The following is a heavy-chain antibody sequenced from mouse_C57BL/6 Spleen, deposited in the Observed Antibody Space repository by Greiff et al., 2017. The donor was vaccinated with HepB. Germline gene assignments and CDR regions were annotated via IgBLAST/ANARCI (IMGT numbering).Heavy chain of an antibody. Sequence: QVHVKQPGAELVKPGASVKLSCKASGYTFTSYWMQWVKQRPGQGLEWIGEIDPSDSYTNYNQKFKGKATLTVDTSSSTAYMQLSSLTSEDSAVYYCARSGTTVVDYWGQGTTLTVSS. D-gene: IGHD1-1*01. CDR3: ARSGTTVVDY. V-gene: IGHV1-50*01. J-gene: IGHJ2*01. CDR2: IDPSDSYT. CDR1: GYTFTSYW.